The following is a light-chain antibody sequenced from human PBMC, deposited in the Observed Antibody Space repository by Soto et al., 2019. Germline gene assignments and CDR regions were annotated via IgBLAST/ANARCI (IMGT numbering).Light chain of an antibody. J-gene: IGKJ1*01. Sequence: SVLTQSPGTLSLSPGERATLSCRASHSVSSSYLAWYQQKPGQAPRLLIYGASSRATGIPDRFSGSGSGTDFTLTISRLEPEDFAVYYCQQYGSSPTWTFGQGTKVDIK. CDR1: HSVSSSY. V-gene: IGKV3-20*01. CDR3: QQYGSSPTWT. CDR2: GAS.